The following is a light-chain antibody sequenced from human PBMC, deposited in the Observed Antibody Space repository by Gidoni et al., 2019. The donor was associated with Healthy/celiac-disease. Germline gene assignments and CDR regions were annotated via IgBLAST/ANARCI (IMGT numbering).Light chain of an antibody. CDR3: QQYYSTVRT. V-gene: IGKV4-1*01. CDR1: QSVLYSSNNKNY. CDR2: WAS. Sequence: DIVLTQPPVSLAVSLGERATINGKSSQSVLYSSNNKNYLAWYQQKPGQPPKLLIYWASTRESGVPDRFSGSGSGTDFTLTISSLQAEDVAVYYCQQYYSTVRTFGGGTKVEIK. J-gene: IGKJ4*01.